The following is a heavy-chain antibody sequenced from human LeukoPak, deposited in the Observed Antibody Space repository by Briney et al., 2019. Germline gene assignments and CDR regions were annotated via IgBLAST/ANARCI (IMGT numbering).Heavy chain of an antibody. CDR3: ARRSRFGELFIFDY. J-gene: IGHJ4*02. V-gene: IGHV4-39*01. CDR2: IYYSGSI. CDR1: GGSISSYY. D-gene: IGHD3-10*01. Sequence: SETLSLTCTVSGGSISSYYWGWIRQPPGKGLEWIGSIYYSGSIYYNPSLKSRVTISVGTSKNQSSLKLSSVTAADTAVYYCARRSRFGELFIFDYWGQGTLVTVSS.